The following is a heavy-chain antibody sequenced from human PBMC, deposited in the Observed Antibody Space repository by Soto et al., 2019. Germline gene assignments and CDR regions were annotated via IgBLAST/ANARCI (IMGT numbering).Heavy chain of an antibody. CDR1: GYTFTGYY. V-gene: IGHV1-2*02. J-gene: IGHJ6*02. CDR2: INPNSGGT. Sequence: AAVEVSCKXSGYTFTGYYMHWVRQAPGQGLEWMGWINPNSGGTNYAQKFQGRVTMTRDTSISTAYMELSRLRSDDTAVYYCAREGSQLGDYYYYYGMDVWGQGTTVTVSS. D-gene: IGHD6-13*01. CDR3: AREGSQLGDYYYYYGMDV.